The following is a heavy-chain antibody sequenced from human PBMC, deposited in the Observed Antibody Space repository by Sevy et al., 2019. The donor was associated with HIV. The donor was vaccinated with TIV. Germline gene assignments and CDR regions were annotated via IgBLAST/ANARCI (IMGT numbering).Heavy chain of an antibody. CDR1: GFSLATSGVG. CDR3: AHRRDDTVVMVYGDFDY. Sequence: SGPTLVNPTQTLTLTCTLYGFSLATSGVGVGWIRQPPGKALEWLALIYWDDDKRYSPSLKSRLTITKDSSKNQVVLTMTNMDPVDTATYYCAHRRDDTVVMVYGDFDYWGQGALVTVSS. V-gene: IGHV2-5*02. CDR2: IYWDDDK. J-gene: IGHJ4*02. D-gene: IGHD2-8*01.